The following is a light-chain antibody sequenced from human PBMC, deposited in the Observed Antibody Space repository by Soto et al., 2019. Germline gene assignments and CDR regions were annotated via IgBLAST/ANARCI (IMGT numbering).Light chain of an antibody. CDR2: AAS. CDR1: QAIASY. J-gene: IGKJ2*01. Sequence: IQLTQSPSSLSASIGDRVTITCRASQAIASYLAWYQQKPGNAPKLLIYAASTLHSGVPSRFSGSGSGTDFTLTICSLQPEVFVTYYFLQLNFNLFFGQGTMLDFK. CDR3: LQLNFNLF. V-gene: IGKV1-9*01.